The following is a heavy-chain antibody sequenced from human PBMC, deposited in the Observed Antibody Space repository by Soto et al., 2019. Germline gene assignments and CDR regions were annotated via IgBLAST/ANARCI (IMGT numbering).Heavy chain of an antibody. Sequence: GGSLRLSCAASRFTFSSYAMSWVLQAPGKGLEWVSAISGSDGSTYYADSVKGRFTISRDNSKNTLYLQMNSLRAEDTAVYYCAKEGSVVYFDYWGQGTLVTVSS. CDR3: AKEGSVVYFDY. CDR1: RFTFSSYA. D-gene: IGHD2-15*01. J-gene: IGHJ4*02. V-gene: IGHV3-23*01. CDR2: ISGSDGST.